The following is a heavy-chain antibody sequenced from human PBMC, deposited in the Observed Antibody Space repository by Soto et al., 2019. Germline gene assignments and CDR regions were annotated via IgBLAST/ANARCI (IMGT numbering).Heavy chain of an antibody. CDR3: ARDLDGRYYSEYFQH. CDR2: INAGNGNT. V-gene: IGHV1-3*01. Sequence: QVQLVQSGAEVKKPGASVKVSCKASGYNFASYALHWVRQAPVQRLEWMGWINAGNGNTKYSQTLQGRVTITRDTSASTVYMELSSLRSEDTAMYYCARDLDGRYYSEYFQHWGQGTPVTVSS. D-gene: IGHD1-26*01. CDR1: GYNFASYA. J-gene: IGHJ1*01.